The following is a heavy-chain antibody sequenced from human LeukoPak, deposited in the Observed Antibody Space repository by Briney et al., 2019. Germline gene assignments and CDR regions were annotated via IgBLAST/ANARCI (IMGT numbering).Heavy chain of an antibody. J-gene: IGHJ4*02. Sequence: GSLRLSCAASTFTFRSYWMSWVRQAPGKGLEWVANIKQGGSQKYYVDSVKGRFTISRDNAKNSLYLQMNSLRAEDTAVYYCARAPNYDSSGFPFDYWGQGTLVTVSS. CDR1: TFTFRSYW. CDR3: ARAPNYDSSGFPFDY. D-gene: IGHD3-22*01. V-gene: IGHV3-7*01. CDR2: IKQGGSQK.